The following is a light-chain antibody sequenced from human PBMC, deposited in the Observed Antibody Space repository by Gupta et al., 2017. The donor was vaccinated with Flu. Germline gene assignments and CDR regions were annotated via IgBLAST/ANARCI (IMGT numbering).Light chain of an antibody. J-gene: IGLJ1*01. V-gene: IGLV2-14*01. CDR3: SSYTSSSTPV. CDR2: EVS. Sequence: SALTQPASVSGSPGPSITISCTGTSSDVGGYNYVSWYQQHPGKAPKLMIYEVSNRPAGVSNRFSGSKSGNTASLTISELQAEDEADYYCSSYTSSSTPVFGTGTKVTVL. CDR1: SSDVGGYNY.